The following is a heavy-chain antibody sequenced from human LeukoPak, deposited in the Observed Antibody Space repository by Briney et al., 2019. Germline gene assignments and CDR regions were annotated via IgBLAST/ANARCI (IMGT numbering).Heavy chain of an antibody. V-gene: IGHV3-30*03. Sequence: PGGSLRLSCAASGFTFSSYGMHWVHQAPGKGLEWVAVISFDGSNTYYADSVKGRFTISRDNSKNTLYLQINSLIPEDTAVYYCARLTGASDYWGQGTLVTVSS. CDR3: ARLTGASDY. J-gene: IGHJ4*02. CDR2: ISFDGSNT. CDR1: GFTFSSYG. D-gene: IGHD7-27*01.